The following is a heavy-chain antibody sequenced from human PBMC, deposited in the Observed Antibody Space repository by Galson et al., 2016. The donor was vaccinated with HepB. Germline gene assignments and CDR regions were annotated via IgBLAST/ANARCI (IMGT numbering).Heavy chain of an antibody. J-gene: IGHJ4*02. V-gene: IGHV3-23*01. Sequence: SLRLSCAASGFTFDTHAMNWVRQAPGKGLEWVSAISGSGLKTDYADSVKGRFTIFRDNAKNTVSLQMSNLRVGDTAVYYCAKFQMAVTGNVGYFDYWGQGALVTGSS. D-gene: IGHD6-19*01. CDR1: GFTFDTHA. CDR2: ISGSGLKT. CDR3: AKFQMAVTGNVGYFDY.